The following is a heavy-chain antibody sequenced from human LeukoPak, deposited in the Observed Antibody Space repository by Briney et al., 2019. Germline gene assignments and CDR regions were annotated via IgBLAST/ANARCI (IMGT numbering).Heavy chain of an antibody. D-gene: IGHD2-15*01. CDR3: ARAGRIYEFDY. CDR2: INHSGST. J-gene: IGHJ4*02. Sequence: SETLSLTCAVYGGSFSGYYWSWIRQPPGKGLEWIGEINHSGSTNYNPSLKSRVTISVDTSKNQFSLKLSSVTAADTAVYYCARAGRIYEFDYWGKGTLVTVSS. CDR1: GGSFSGYY. V-gene: IGHV4-34*01.